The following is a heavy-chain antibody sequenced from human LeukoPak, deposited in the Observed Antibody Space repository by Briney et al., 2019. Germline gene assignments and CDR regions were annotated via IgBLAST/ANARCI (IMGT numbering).Heavy chain of an antibody. CDR2: IKQDGSEK. CDR3: AKRDYGDYLFDY. J-gene: IGHJ4*02. D-gene: IGHD4-17*01. CDR1: GFTFSSYW. V-gene: IGHV3-7*03. Sequence: GGSLRLSFAASGFTFSSYWMSWVRQAPGKGLEWVANIKQDGSEKYYVDSVKGRFTISRDNAKNSLYLQMNSLRAEDTALYYCAKRDYGDYLFDYWGQGTLVTVSS.